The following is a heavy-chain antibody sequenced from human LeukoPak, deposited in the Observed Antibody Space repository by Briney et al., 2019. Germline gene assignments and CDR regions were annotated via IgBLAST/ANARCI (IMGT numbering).Heavy chain of an antibody. V-gene: IGHV4-59*08. Sequence: SETLSLTCTVSGGSISSYYWSWIRQPPGKGLEWIGYIYYSGSTNYNPSLKSRVTISVDTSKNQFSLKLSSVTAADTAVYYCARPVVGDNGFDPWGQGTLVTVSS. CDR1: GGSISSYY. CDR2: IYYSGST. J-gene: IGHJ5*02. CDR3: ARPVVGDNGFDP. D-gene: IGHD2-2*01.